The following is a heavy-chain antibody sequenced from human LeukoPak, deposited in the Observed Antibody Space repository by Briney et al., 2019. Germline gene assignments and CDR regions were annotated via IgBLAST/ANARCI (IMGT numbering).Heavy chain of an antibody. CDR1: GGSVSSGSYY. D-gene: IGHD4-17*01. CDR3: ARDLDYVFDY. Sequence: PSDTLSLTCTVSGGSVSSGSYYWSWIRQPPGKGLEWIGYIYYSGSTNYNPSLKSRVTISVDTSKNQFSLKLSSVTAADTAVYYCARDLDYVFDYWGQGTLVTVSS. J-gene: IGHJ4*02. V-gene: IGHV4-61*01. CDR2: IYYSGST.